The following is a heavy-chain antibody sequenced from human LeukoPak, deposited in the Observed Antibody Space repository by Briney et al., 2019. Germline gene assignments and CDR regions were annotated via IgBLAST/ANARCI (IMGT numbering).Heavy chain of an antibody. J-gene: IGHJ6*02. D-gene: IGHD2-2*02. Sequence: GRSLRLSCAASGFTFDDYAMHWVRQAPGKGLEWVSGISWNSGSIGYADSVKGRFTISRDNAKNSLYLQMNSLRAEDTALYYCAKDIGYCSSTSCYTRNYYYYGMDVWGQGTTVTVSS. V-gene: IGHV3-9*01. CDR3: AKDIGYCSSTSCYTRNYYYYGMDV. CDR1: GFTFDDYA. CDR2: ISWNSGSI.